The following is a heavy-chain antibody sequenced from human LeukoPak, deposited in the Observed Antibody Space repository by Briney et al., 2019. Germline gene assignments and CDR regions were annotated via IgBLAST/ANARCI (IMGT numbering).Heavy chain of an antibody. D-gene: IGHD6-6*01. Sequence: SVKVSCKASGGTFSSYAISWVLQAPGQGLEWMGGIIPIFGTANYAQKFQGRVTITADESTSTAYMELSSLRSEDTAVYYCARVSPGQLVLQGWFDPWGQGTLVTVSS. CDR2: IIPIFGTA. CDR3: ARVSPGQLVLQGWFDP. J-gene: IGHJ5*02. V-gene: IGHV1-69*13. CDR1: GGTFSSYA.